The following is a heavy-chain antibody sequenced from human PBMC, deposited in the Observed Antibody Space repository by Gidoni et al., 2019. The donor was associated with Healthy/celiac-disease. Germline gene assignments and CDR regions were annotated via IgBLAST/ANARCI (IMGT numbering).Heavy chain of an antibody. Sequence: QVQLQESGPGVVKPSQTLSLTCTVSGGPISSGGYYWSCFCEHQGTGLVWIGYIYWSGSTYDDPCMNSRVTISVDTSKNQCSMKLSSVTAAETAVYYCARVRGSISYYYGSGSYDAAAGNWFDPWGQGTLVTVSS. CDR1: GGPISSGGYY. CDR2: IYWSGST. D-gene: IGHD3-10*01. J-gene: IGHJ5*02. V-gene: IGHV4-31*03. CDR3: ARVRGSISYYYGSGSYDAAAGNWFDP.